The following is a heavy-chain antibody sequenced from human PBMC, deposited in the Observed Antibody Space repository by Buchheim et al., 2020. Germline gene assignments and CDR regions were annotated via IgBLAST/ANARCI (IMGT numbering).Heavy chain of an antibody. V-gene: IGHV3-30*03. Sequence: QVQLVESGGGVVQPGRSLRLSCAASGFTFSSYGMHWVRQAPGKGLEWVAVISYDGSNKYYADSVKGRFTISRDNSKNTLYLQMNSLRAEDTAVYYCARELGPYYDFWSGYFTYYYYYGMDVWGQGTT. J-gene: IGHJ6*02. CDR2: ISYDGSNK. CDR1: GFTFSSYG. CDR3: ARELGPYYDFWSGYFTYYYYYGMDV. D-gene: IGHD3-3*01.